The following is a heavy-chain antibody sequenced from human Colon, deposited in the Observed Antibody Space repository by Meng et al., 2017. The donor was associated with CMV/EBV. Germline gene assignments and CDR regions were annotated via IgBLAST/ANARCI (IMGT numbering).Heavy chain of an antibody. J-gene: IGHJ4*02. D-gene: IGHD5-12*01. CDR2: ISTNRNT. CDR1: GCSISTYY. CDR3: VRGGYSGTQTGGVQEY. V-gene: IGHV4-4*07. Sequence: QVQLQESGPGLVKPSETLSLTCTVLGCSISTYYWSWIRQPAGEGLEWLGRISTNRNTDYNPSLNSRATIWLDTSNNQFSLKLTSVTAADTAVYYCVRGGYSGTQTGGVQEYWGQGTLVTVSS.